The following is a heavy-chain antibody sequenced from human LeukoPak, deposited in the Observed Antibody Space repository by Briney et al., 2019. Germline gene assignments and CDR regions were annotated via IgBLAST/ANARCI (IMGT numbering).Heavy chain of an antibody. Sequence: ASVKVSCKASGYTFTGYYMHWVRQAPGQGLEWMGRINPNSGGTNYAQKFQGRVTMTRDTSISTAYMELSRLRSDDTAVYYCARGPPRMKQQLVGDYWGQGTLVTVSS. V-gene: IGHV1-2*06. D-gene: IGHD6-13*01. CDR2: INPNSGGT. CDR3: ARGPPRMKQQLVGDY. CDR1: GYTFTGYY. J-gene: IGHJ4*02.